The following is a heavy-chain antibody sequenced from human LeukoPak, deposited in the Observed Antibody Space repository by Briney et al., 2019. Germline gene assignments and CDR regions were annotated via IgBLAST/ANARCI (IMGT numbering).Heavy chain of an antibody. CDR1: GGSIGSGGYY. J-gene: IGHJ4*02. Sequence: SQTLSLTCTVSGGSIGSGGYYWNWIRQPPGKGLEWIGYIYHSGTTFYNPSLKSPVTISIDSSKNQFSLKMSSVTAADTAVYYCARTYYYDSSGYSFDYWGQGTLVTVSS. D-gene: IGHD3-22*01. CDR3: ARTYYYDSSGYSFDY. V-gene: IGHV4-30-2*01. CDR2: IYHSGTT.